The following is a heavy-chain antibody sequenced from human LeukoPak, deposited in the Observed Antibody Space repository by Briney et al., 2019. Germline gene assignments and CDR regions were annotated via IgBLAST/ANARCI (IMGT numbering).Heavy chain of an antibody. V-gene: IGHV3-23*01. Sequence: GGSLRLSCAASGFTFSSYAMSWVRQAPGKGLEWVSAISGRDGYTYYADSVKGRFTISRDNSKDTLFLHMSSLRAEDTAVYYCAKGTIAAAGTDCDYWGQGAQVTVSS. CDR1: GFTFSSYA. CDR3: AKGTIAAAGTDCDY. J-gene: IGHJ4*02. CDR2: ISGRDGYT. D-gene: IGHD6-13*01.